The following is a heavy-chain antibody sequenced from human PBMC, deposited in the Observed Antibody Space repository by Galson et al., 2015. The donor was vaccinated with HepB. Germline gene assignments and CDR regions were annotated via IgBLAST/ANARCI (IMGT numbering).Heavy chain of an antibody. CDR2: IIPIFGTA. D-gene: IGHD3-10*01. CDR1: GYTFTSYG. V-gene: IGHV1-69*13. CDR3: ARGVLWFGELSLDY. Sequence: SVKVSCKASGYTFTSYGISWVRQAPGQGLEWMGGIIPIFGTANYAQKFQGRVTITADESTSTAYMELSSLRSEDTAVYYCARGVLWFGELSLDYWGQGTLVTVSS. J-gene: IGHJ4*02.